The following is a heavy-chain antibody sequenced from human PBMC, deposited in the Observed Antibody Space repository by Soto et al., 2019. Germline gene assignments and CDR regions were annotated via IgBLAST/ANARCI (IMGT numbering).Heavy chain of an antibody. CDR3: ARGALYCTNGVCYTRDLRRCYYGKDV. CDR2: IIPIFCTA. J-gene: IGHJ6*02. V-gene: IGHV1-69*13. CDR1: GGTFSSYA. D-gene: IGHD2-8*01. Sequence: SVKVSCKASGGTFSSYAISWVRQAPGQGLEWMGGIIPIFCTANYAQKFQGRGTSTADDSTSTAYMELSSLRSEDTAVYSCARGALYCTNGVCYTRDLRRCYYGKDVWGQGTTVTVSS.